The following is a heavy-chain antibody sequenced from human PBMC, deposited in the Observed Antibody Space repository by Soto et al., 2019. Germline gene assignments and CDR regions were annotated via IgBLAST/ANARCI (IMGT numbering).Heavy chain of an antibody. D-gene: IGHD3-22*01. CDR3: ARSPPGGYHYYYGIDV. CDR2: INHSGST. J-gene: IGHJ6*02. V-gene: IGHV4-34*01. Sequence: SETLSLTCAVYGGSFSGYYWSWIRQPPGKGLEWIGEINHSGSTNYNPSLKSRVTISVDTSKNQFSLKLSSVTAADTAVYYCARSPPGGYHYYYGIDVWGQGTTVTVSS. CDR1: GGSFSGYY.